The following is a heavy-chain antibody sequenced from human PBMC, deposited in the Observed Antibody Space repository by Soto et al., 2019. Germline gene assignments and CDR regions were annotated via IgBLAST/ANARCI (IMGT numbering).Heavy chain of an antibody. V-gene: IGHV3-23*01. Sequence: GGSLRLSCAASGFIFSTYAMSWVRQAPGKGLEWVSTISGSGGGTYYADSVKGRFTISRDNSKNTLYLQMNGLRAEDTAVYYCAKGGSAYCSGGSCYHPFDYWGQGXQVTVYS. D-gene: IGHD2-15*01. CDR1: GFIFSTYA. CDR3: AKGGSAYCSGGSCYHPFDY. CDR2: ISGSGGGT. J-gene: IGHJ4*02.